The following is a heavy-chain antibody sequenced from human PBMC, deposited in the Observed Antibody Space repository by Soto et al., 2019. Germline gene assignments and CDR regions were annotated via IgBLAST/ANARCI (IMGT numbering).Heavy chain of an antibody. D-gene: IGHD1-26*01. J-gene: IGHJ4*02. V-gene: IGHV4-31*02. CDR1: GGSISSTGYF. Sequence: QVQLQESGPGLVKPSQTMSLTWTVSGGSISSTGYFWTWIRQHPGKGLEWIGYIFYSGSTFHNPSLKSRVTISVDTSKNQFSLELSSVTAADTAVSYCARQAGSGDYFDYWGQGTLVTVSS. CDR3: ARQAGSGDYFDY. CDR2: IFYSGST.